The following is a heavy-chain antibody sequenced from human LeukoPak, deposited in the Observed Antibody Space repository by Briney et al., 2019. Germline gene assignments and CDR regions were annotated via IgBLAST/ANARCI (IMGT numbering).Heavy chain of an antibody. CDR2: IYYSGST. V-gene: IGHV4-59*08. CDR3: ARHSSSYYDFWSGYYWGDYFGY. Sequence: SETLSLTCTVSRGSISSYYWSWIRQPPGKGLEWIGYIYYSGSTNYNPSLKSRVTISVDTSKNQFSLKLSSVTAADTAVYYCARHSSSYYDFWSGYYWGDYFGYWGQGTLVTVSS. CDR1: RGSISSYY. J-gene: IGHJ4*02. D-gene: IGHD3-3*01.